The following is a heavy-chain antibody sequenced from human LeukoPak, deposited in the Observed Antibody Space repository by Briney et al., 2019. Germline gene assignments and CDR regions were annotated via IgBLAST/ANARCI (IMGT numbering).Heavy chain of an antibody. D-gene: IGHD6-19*01. J-gene: IGHJ4*02. CDR1: ELTVSNNY. CDR3: ARVGIYSSGWKPFDY. Sequence: GGSLRLFCAASELTVSNNYMSWVRQAPEKGLEWVSIIYSGGNTYYADSVKGRFTLSRDNSKNTVYLQMNSLRAEDTAVYYCARVGIYSSGWKPFDYWGQGTLVTVSS. CDR2: IYSGGNT. V-gene: IGHV3-53*01.